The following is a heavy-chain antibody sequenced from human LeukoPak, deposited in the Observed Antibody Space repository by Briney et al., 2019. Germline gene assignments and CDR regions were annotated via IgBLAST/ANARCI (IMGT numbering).Heavy chain of an antibody. D-gene: IGHD3-10*01. CDR3: AREGYYGSGSPPSLYFDY. V-gene: IGHV3-30*03. CDR1: GFTFSSYG. J-gene: IGHJ4*02. CDR2: TSSDLNVK. Sequence: GGSLGLSCAASGFTFSSYGMHWVRQAPGKGLEWVAVTSSDLNVKLYADSVKGRFTISRDNSRSTLYLQMNSLRPEDTAIYYCAREGYYGSGSPPSLYFDYWGQGTLVTVSS.